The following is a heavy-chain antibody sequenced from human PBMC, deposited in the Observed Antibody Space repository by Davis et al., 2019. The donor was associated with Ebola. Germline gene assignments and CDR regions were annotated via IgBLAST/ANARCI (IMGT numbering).Heavy chain of an antibody. CDR1: GGSISSYY. V-gene: IGHV4-39*07. J-gene: IGHJ6*03. CDR3: ARARCSGGSCYHKYYYYYMDV. D-gene: IGHD2-15*01. CDR2: IYYSGST. Sequence: PGGSLRLSCTVSGGSISSYYWGWIRQPPGKGLEWIGSIYYSGSTYYNPSLKSRVTISVDTSKNQFSLKLSSVTAADTAVYYCARARCSGGSCYHKYYYYYMDVWGKGTTVTVSS.